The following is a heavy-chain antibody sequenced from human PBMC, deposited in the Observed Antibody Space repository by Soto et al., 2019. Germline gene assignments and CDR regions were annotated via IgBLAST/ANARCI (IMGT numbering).Heavy chain of an antibody. CDR1: GFTFSSYA. Sequence: GESLKISCAASGFTFSSYAMSWVRQAPGKGLEWVSAISGSGGSTYYADSVKGRFTISRDNSKNTLYLQMNSLRAEETAVYYCAKGSASLVLRFLEWSAPFEPWGQGTLVTVSS. J-gene: IGHJ5*02. CDR3: AKGSASLVLRFLEWSAPFEP. V-gene: IGHV3-23*01. CDR2: ISGSGGST. D-gene: IGHD3-3*01.